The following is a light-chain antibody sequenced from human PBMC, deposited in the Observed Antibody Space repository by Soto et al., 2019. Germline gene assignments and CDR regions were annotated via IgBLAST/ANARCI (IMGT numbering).Light chain of an antibody. V-gene: IGKV1-39*01. CDR2: ATS. CDR3: QQSSTTPPT. CDR1: QSISSSY. J-gene: IGKJ1*01. Sequence: DIQMTQSPSSLSASVGDRVTITCRASQSISSSYLNWYQQKPGKAPNLLIYATSSLQSGVPSRFSGSGSGTDFTLTMSSLQPEDFATYYCQQSSTTPPTFGQGTKVEIK.